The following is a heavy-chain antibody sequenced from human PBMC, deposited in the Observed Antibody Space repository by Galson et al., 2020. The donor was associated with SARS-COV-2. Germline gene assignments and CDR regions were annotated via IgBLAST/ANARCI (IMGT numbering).Heavy chain of an antibody. D-gene: IGHD5-18*01. V-gene: IGHV4-59*11. CDR1: GGSISTHY. CDR3: ASSYEHYYNGIDV. J-gene: IGHJ6*02. Sequence: SQTLSLTCTVSGGSISTHYWSWIRQSPGKGLEWIGYIHYSGRTNYNPSLKSRVTISSATSENQFSLRLTSVTAADTAVYYFASSYEHYYNGIDVWGPGTAVTVSS. CDR2: IHYSGRT.